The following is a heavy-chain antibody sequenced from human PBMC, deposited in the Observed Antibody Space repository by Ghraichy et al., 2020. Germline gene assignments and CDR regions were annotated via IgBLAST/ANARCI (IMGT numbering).Heavy chain of an antibody. Sequence: SETLSLTCTVSGGSISSGGYYWSWIRQHPGKGLEWIGYIYYSGSTYYNPSLKSRVTISVDTSKNQFSLKLSSVTAADTAVYYCARVSDYDFWSGYYGRRGWFDPWGQGTLVTVSS. V-gene: IGHV4-31*03. J-gene: IGHJ5*02. CDR3: ARVSDYDFWSGYYGRRGWFDP. CDR1: GGSISSGGYY. D-gene: IGHD3-3*01. CDR2: IYYSGST.